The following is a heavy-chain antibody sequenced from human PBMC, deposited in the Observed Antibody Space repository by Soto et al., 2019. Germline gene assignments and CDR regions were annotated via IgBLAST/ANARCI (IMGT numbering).Heavy chain of an antibody. CDR2: IYWDDDK. Sequence: QITLKESGPTLVKPTQTLTLTCTFSGFSLTAYGVGVARIRQPPGKALEWLALIYWDDDKRYSPSLKSRLTITKDTSKNQVVLTMTNMDPVDTATYYCTHSYVSGGAYYYFFDYWGQGTLVTVSS. V-gene: IGHV2-5*02. J-gene: IGHJ4*02. D-gene: IGHD3-22*01. CDR3: THSYVSGGAYYYFFDY. CDR1: GFSLTAYGVG.